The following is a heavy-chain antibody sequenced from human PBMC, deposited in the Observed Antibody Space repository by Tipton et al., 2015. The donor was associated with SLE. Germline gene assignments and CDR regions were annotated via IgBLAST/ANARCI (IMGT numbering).Heavy chain of an antibody. V-gene: IGHV4-34*01. CDR1: GGSISSHY. CDR3: ARALMT. CDR2: INHSGST. J-gene: IGHJ5*02. D-gene: IGHD2-8*01. Sequence: TLSLTCTVSGGSISSHYWSWIRQPPGKGLEWIGEINHSGSTNYNPSLKSRVTISLDTSKNQFSLKLSSVTAADTAVYYCARALMTWSQGTLVTVSS.